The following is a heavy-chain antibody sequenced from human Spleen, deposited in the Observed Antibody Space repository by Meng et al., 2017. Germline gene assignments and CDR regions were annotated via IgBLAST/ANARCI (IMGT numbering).Heavy chain of an antibody. CDR1: GGPIISGSYY. Sequence: SETLSLTCTVPGGPIISGSYYGSWIRQPAGKGLEWIARIYTSGSTNYNPSLKSRVTISVDTMKNQVFMRLCSVTAADTAVDYCARSGYSYGTGAFDIWGQGTMVTVSS. D-gene: IGHD5-18*01. V-gene: IGHV4-61*02. J-gene: IGHJ3*02. CDR3: ARSGYSYGTGAFDI. CDR2: IYTSGST.